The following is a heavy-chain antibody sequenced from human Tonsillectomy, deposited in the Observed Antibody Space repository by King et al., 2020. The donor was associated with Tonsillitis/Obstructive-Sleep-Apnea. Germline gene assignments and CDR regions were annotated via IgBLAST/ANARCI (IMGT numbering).Heavy chain of an antibody. J-gene: IGHJ4*02. V-gene: IGHV1-69*04. CDR3: ARDPDTAMVIGDYYFDY. Sequence: QLVQSGAEVKKPGSSVKVSCKAFGGTFSSYAISWVRQAPGQGLEWMGRIIPILGIANYAQKFQGRVTITADKSTSTAYMELSSLRSEDTAVYYCARDPDTAMVIGDYYFDYWGQGTLVTVSS. CDR1: GGTFSSYA. CDR2: IIPILGIA. D-gene: IGHD5-18*01.